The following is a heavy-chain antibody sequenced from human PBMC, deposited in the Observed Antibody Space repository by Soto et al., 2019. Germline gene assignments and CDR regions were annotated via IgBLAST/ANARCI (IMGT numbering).Heavy chain of an antibody. V-gene: IGHV3-30-3*01. Sequence: PGGSLRLSCAASGFTFSSYAMHWVRQAPGKGLEWVAVISYDGSNKYYADYVKGRFTISRDNSKNTLYLQMNSLRAEDTAVYYCASGGAFDIWGQGTMVTVSS. CDR2: ISYDGSNK. J-gene: IGHJ3*02. D-gene: IGHD2-15*01. CDR3: ASGGAFDI. CDR1: GFTFSSYA.